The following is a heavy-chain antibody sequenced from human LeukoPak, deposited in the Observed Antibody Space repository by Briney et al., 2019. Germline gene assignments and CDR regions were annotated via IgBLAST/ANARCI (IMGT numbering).Heavy chain of an antibody. CDR2: IWYDGSNK. CDR1: GFTFSSYG. CDR3: ARKQQLVQYVIDY. Sequence: GGSLRLSCAASGFTFSSYGMHWVPRAPGRGRGGGAVIWYDGSNKYYADSVKGRFTISRDNSKNTLYLQMNSLRAEDTAVYYCARKQQLVQYVIDYWGQGTLVTVSS. D-gene: IGHD6-13*01. J-gene: IGHJ4*02. V-gene: IGHV3-33*01.